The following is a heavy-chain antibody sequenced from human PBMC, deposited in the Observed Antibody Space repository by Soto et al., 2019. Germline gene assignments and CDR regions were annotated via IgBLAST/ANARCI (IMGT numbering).Heavy chain of an antibody. V-gene: IGHV1-24*01. CDR1: GYTLTELS. Sequence: ASVKVSCKVSGYTLTELSMHWVRQAPGKGLEWMGGFDPEDGETIYAQKFQGRVTMTEDTSTDTAYMELSSLRSEDTAVYYCATAPTAVAGTDYWGQGTLVTVSS. J-gene: IGHJ4*02. D-gene: IGHD6-19*01. CDR3: ATAPTAVAGTDY. CDR2: FDPEDGET.